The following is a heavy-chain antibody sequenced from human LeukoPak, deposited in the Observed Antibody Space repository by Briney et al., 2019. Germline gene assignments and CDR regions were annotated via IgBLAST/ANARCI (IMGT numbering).Heavy chain of an antibody. Sequence: ASVKVSCKASGYTFTSYGISWVRQAPGQGLECMGWISAYNGNTNYAKKLQGRVTMTTDKSTSTAYMELRSLRSDDTAVYYCARVGHGLGNYLGNWFDPWGQGTLVTVSS. CDR1: GYTFTSYG. J-gene: IGHJ5*02. D-gene: IGHD4-11*01. CDR2: ISAYNGNT. V-gene: IGHV1-18*01. CDR3: ARVGHGLGNYLGNWFDP.